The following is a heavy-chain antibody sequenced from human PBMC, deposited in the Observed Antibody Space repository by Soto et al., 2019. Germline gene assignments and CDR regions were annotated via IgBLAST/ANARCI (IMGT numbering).Heavy chain of an antibody. CDR2: ISPFNGHT. CDR3: ASWAGYCTGSTCNPPLDY. Sequence: ASVKVSCKTSGYTFIHFGISWVRQAPGQGLEWMGWISPFNGHTHYAQTFQGRVTLTTDTSTATAFLELRSLRSDDTAVYYCASWAGYCTGSTCNPPLDYWGQGTLVTVSS. V-gene: IGHV1-18*01. CDR1: GYTFIHFG. J-gene: IGHJ4*02. D-gene: IGHD2-8*02.